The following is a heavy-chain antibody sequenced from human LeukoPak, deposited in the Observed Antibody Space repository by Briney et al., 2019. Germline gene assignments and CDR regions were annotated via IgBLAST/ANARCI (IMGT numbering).Heavy chain of an antibody. V-gene: IGHV1-2*02. CDR1: GYTFIDYY. D-gene: IGHD5-24*01. Sequence: AAVTVSCTASGYTFIDYYMQWVRQAPGQGREWMGWIDPKSGDTISSQKFQGRVTMTRDTSISTAYMELNSLRSDDTAVYYCARRMGRDGYNPNWFDPWGQGTLVTVSS. CDR2: IDPKSGDT. CDR3: ARRMGRDGYNPNWFDP. J-gene: IGHJ5*02.